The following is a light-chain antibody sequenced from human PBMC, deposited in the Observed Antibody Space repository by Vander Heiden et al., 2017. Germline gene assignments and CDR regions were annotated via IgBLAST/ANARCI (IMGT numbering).Light chain of an antibody. J-gene: IGKJ4*01. CDR3: QQYNNWPLT. V-gene: IGKV3-15*01. CDR2: GAS. CDR1: QSVSSN. Sequence: IVMTQSPATLSVSPGERATLSCSQSVSSNLAWYQQKPGQAPRLLIYGASTRATGIPARFSGSGSGTEFTLTISSLQSEDFAVYYCQQYNNWPLTFGGGTKVEIK.